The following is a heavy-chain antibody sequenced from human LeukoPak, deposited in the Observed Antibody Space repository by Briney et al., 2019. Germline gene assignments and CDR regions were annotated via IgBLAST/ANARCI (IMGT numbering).Heavy chain of an antibody. J-gene: IGHJ4*02. Sequence: PSETLSLTCTVSGGSISSYYWSWIRQPPGKGLEWIGYIYYSGSTNYNPSLKSRVTISVDTSKNQFSLKLSSVTAADTAVYYCGAAAENCFDYWGQGTLVTVSS. CDR2: IYYSGST. CDR1: GGSISSYY. V-gene: IGHV4-59*01. CDR3: GAAAENCFDY. D-gene: IGHD6-13*01.